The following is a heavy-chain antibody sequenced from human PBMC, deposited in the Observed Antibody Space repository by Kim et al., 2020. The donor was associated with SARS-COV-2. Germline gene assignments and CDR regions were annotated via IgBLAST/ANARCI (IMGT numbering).Heavy chain of an antibody. Sequence: GRFTISRDNSKNALCLQMNSLRAEDTAVYYCARPRGAIAARPWYYYGMDVWGQGTTVTVSS. J-gene: IGHJ6*02. V-gene: IGHV3-66*01. D-gene: IGHD6-6*01. CDR3: ARPRGAIAARPWYYYGMDV.